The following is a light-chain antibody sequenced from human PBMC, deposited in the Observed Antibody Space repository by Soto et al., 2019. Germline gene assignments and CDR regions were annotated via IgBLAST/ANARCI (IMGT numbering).Light chain of an antibody. CDR3: ASWDDRLYGWV. V-gene: IGLV1-44*01. J-gene: IGLJ3*02. CDR1: SSDIGSNP. CDR2: DNS. Sequence: QSVLTQPPSASGTPGQRVSISCSGSSSDIGSNPVSWYQQLPGTAPKLLIYDNSDRPSGVPDRFSGSKSGTSASLAISGLQSEDEGDYYCASWDDRLYGWVFGGGTKLTVL.